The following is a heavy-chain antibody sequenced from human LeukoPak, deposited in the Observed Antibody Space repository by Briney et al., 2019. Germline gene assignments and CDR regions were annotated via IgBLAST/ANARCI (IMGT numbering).Heavy chain of an antibody. Sequence: ASVKVSCKASGYTFTDYYMHWVQQAPGKGLEWMGRVDPEDGETIYAEKFQGRVTITADTSIDTAYMELRSLRSDDTAMYYCARDPSNSSGWSIYFDYWGQGTLVTVSS. CDR2: VDPEDGET. CDR3: ARDPSNSSGWSIYFDY. CDR1: GYTFTDYY. D-gene: IGHD6-19*01. V-gene: IGHV1-69-2*01. J-gene: IGHJ4*02.